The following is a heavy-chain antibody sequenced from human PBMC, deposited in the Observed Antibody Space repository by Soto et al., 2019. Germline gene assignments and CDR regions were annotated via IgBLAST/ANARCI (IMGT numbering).Heavy chain of an antibody. J-gene: IGHJ4*01. CDR3: ARDVTYNYDTRGYN. Sequence: PGGSLRLSCAASGFTFSDYIMNWVRQAPGKGLEWVSYISSSSSRIYYADSVKGRFTISRDNAKNSLFLQMDSLRDEDTALYYCARDVTYNYDTRGYNWGHGTLVTVSS. CDR2: ISSSSSRI. V-gene: IGHV3-48*02. CDR1: GFTFSDYI. D-gene: IGHD3-22*01.